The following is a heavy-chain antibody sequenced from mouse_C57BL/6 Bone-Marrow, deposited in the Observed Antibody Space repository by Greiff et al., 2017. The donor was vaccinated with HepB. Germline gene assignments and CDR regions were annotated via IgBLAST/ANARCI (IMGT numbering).Heavy chain of an antibody. J-gene: IGHJ2*01. V-gene: IGHV14-4*01. CDR3: TTYFITTVGDY. D-gene: IGHD1-1*01. CDR2: IDPENGDT. CDR1: GFNIKDDY. Sequence: EVQLQQSGAELVRPGASVKLSCTASGFNIKDDYMHWVKQRPEQGLEWIGWIDPENGDTEYASKFQGKATITADTSSNTAYLQLSSLTSEDTAVYYCTTYFITTVGDYWGQGTTRTVSS.